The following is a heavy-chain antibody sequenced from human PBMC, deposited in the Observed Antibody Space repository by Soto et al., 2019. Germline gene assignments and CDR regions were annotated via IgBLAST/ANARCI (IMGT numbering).Heavy chain of an antibody. CDR3: ARGGGATFTHYYYYMDV. V-gene: IGHV1-3*01. D-gene: IGHD1-26*01. CDR1: GYTFSTYE. J-gene: IGHJ6*03. CDR2: INGGNGKS. Sequence: QVQLVQSGAEVKKPGASVKVSCEASGYTFSTYEMHWVRQAPGQRPEWMGWINGGNGKSKYSETLQGRVTFTRDTSASTAYMELTSLRSEDTAVYYCARGGGATFTHYYYYMDVWGTGTMVTVSS.